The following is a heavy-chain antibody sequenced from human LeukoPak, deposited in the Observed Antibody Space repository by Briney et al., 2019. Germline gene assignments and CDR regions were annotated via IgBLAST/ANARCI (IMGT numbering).Heavy chain of an antibody. CDR2: ITGSGDSA. Sequence: GGSLRLSCAASGFTFSSYAMSWVRQAPGKGLEWVSTITGSGDSADYADSVKGRFTTSRDNAKNTLYLQVNSLRVEDTAVYYCARRTSYYFPYWGQGTLVTVSS. V-gene: IGHV3-23*01. CDR3: ARRTSYYFPY. CDR1: GFTFSSYA. J-gene: IGHJ4*02.